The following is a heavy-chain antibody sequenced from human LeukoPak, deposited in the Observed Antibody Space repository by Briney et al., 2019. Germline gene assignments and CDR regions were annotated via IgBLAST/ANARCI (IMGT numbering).Heavy chain of an antibody. Sequence: GGSLRLSCAASGFTFSSYSMNWVPQAPGKGLKWVSYISSSSSTIYYADSVKGRFTISRDNAKNSPYLQMNSLKTEDTAVYYCTRRVGYYGSGSHSSPWGMDVWGQGTTVTVSS. CDR3: TRRVGYYGSGSHSSPWGMDV. J-gene: IGHJ6*02. CDR1: GFTFSSYS. D-gene: IGHD3-10*01. CDR2: ISSSSSTI. V-gene: IGHV3-48*01.